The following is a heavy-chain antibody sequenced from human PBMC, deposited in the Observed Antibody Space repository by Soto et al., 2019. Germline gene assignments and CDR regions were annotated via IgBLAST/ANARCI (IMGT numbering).Heavy chain of an antibody. Sequence: GGSLRLSCGASGFTLSSYDMSWVRLAPGKGLEWVSVIGSSGGGTYYADSVKGRFTISRDNSKLYLQMSRLRAEDTALYMCVRHAILASVTANGGYYYGLDIWGQGTTVTVSS. V-gene: IGHV3-23*01. J-gene: IGHJ6*02. CDR3: VRHAILASVTANGGYYYGLDI. CDR2: IGSSGGGT. D-gene: IGHD4-4*01. CDR1: GFTLSSYD.